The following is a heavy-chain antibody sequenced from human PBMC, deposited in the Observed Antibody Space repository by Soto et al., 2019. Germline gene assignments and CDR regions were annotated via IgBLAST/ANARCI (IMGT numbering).Heavy chain of an antibody. CDR2: ISAYNGNT. V-gene: IGHV1-18*01. Sequence: GASVKVSCKASGYTFTSYGISWVRQAPRQGLEWMGWISAYNGNTNYAQKLQGRVTMTTDTSTSTAYMELRSLRSDDTAVYYCARDQWIICSTSCYSRPWFDPWGQGTLVTVSS. CDR3: ARDQWIICSTSCYSRPWFDP. J-gene: IGHJ5*02. D-gene: IGHD2-2*01. CDR1: GYTFTSYG.